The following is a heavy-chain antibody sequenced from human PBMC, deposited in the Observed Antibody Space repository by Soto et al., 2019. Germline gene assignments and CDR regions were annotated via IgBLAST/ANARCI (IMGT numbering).Heavy chain of an antibody. J-gene: IGHJ4*02. CDR3: ARHPNSYFDY. CDR2: IHYSGST. CDR1: NYSISRYY. V-gene: IGHV4-59*08. Sequence: SETLSLTCTVSNYSISRYYWSWIRQPPGKGLEWIGYIHYSGSTNYNPSLRSRVTISVDTSKNHFSLKLTSVTAADTAVYYCARHPNSYFDYWGRGTLVTVSS.